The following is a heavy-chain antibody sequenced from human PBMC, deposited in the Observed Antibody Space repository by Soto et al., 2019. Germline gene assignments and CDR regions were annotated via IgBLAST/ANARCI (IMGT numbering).Heavy chain of an antibody. V-gene: IGHV1-18*01. CDR1: WGTFSSYA. CDR3: ARDFWSGYWAADI. J-gene: IGHJ3*02. CDR2: ISACNGNT. Sequence: GSVKVSCKAFWGTFSSYAISWVRQAPGQGLEWMGWISACNGNTNYAQKLQGRVTMTTDTSTSTAYMELRSLRSDDTAVYYCARDFWSGYWAADIWGQGTMVTVSS. D-gene: IGHD3-3*01.